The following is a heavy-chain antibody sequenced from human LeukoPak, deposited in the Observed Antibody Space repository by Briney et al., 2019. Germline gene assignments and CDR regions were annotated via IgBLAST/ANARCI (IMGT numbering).Heavy chain of an antibody. Sequence: PGGSLRLSCAASGFTFSSYAMSWVRQAPGKGLEWVSAISGSGGSTYYADSVKGRFTISRDNSKNTLYLQMNSLGAEDTAVYYCAKNAAGGSSGYFFFDYWGQGTLVTVSS. CDR3: AKNAAGGSSGYFFFDY. CDR1: GFTFSSYA. CDR2: ISGSGGST. J-gene: IGHJ4*02. V-gene: IGHV3-23*01. D-gene: IGHD3-22*01.